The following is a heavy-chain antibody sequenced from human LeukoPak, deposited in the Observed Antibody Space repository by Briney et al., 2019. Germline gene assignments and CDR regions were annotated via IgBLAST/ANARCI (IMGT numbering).Heavy chain of an antibody. CDR2: IKSKTDGGTT. CDR1: GFTFSNAW. D-gene: IGHD3-3*01. J-gene: IGHJ4*02. Sequence: PGGSLRLSCAASGFTFSNAWMIWVRQAPGKGLEWVGRIKSKTDGGTTDYAAPVKGRFTISRDDSRNTLYLQMNSLKTEDTAVYYCTTAEGESYYDFWSGYPWYFDYWGQGTLVTVSS. CDR3: TTAEGESYYDFWSGYPWYFDY. V-gene: IGHV3-15*01.